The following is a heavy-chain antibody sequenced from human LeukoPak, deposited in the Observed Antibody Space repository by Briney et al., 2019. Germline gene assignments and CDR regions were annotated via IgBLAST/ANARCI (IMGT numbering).Heavy chain of an antibody. V-gene: IGHV3-74*01. D-gene: IGHD3-3*01. Sequence: GGSLRLSCAASGFSFYDYWMHWVRQAPGKGLVWVSRINTDGSSTTYADSVEGRFTISRDNAKNSLYLQMNSLRAEDTAVYYCARAPNGYYDSLFDYWGQGTLVTVSS. CDR2: INTDGSST. CDR1: GFSFYDYW. J-gene: IGHJ4*02. CDR3: ARAPNGYYDSLFDY.